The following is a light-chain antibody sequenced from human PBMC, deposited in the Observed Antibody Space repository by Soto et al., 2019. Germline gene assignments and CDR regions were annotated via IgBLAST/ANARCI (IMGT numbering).Light chain of an antibody. Sequence: QSALTQPASVSGSPGQSITISCTGTTSVVGNYNLVSWYQQHPTKAPKLLIYEVTKRPSGVSNRFSGSKSGSTASLTISGLHAEDEADYYCCSYAGTSSYVSGSGSKVNVL. J-gene: IGLJ1*01. CDR1: TSVVGNYNL. CDR3: CSYAGTSSYV. CDR2: EVT. V-gene: IGLV2-23*02.